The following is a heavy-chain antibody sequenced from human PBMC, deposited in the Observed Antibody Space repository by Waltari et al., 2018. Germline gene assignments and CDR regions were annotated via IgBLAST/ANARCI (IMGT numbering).Heavy chain of an antibody. V-gene: IGHV4-59*01. Sequence: QVQLQESGPGLVQPSETLSLTCTVSGCSILSSDWSWIRQPPGKGLEWVGSLHYSGGTNYNPSLKSRVTISVDTSNNHFSLRLSSVTAADTAVYYCARDLSNGIFDPWGQGILVTVSS. J-gene: IGHJ5*02. CDR2: LHYSGGT. CDR3: ARDLSNGIFDP. CDR1: GCSILSSD.